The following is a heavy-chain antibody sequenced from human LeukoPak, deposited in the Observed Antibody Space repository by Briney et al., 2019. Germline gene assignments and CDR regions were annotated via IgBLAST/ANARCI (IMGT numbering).Heavy chain of an antibody. CDR2: ISSSGSTI. CDR1: GFTFSSYA. D-gene: IGHD3-22*01. V-gene: IGHV3-48*04. Sequence: GGSLRLSCAASGFTFSSYAMSWVRQAPGKGLEWVSYISSSGSTIYYADSVKGRFTISRDNAKNSLYLQMNSLRAEDTAVYYCARGKGACYYDSSGYVHWDYWGQGTLVTVS. J-gene: IGHJ4*02. CDR3: ARGKGACYYDSSGYVHWDY.